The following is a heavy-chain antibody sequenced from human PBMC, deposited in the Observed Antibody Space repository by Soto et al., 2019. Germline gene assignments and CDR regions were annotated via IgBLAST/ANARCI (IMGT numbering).Heavy chain of an antibody. J-gene: IGHJ5*02. D-gene: IGHD2-15*01. CDR1: GFTFSSYA. Sequence: PGGSLRLSCAASGFTFSSYAMSWVRQAPGKGLEWVSILTGSGGSTYYADSVKGRFTISRDNSKNTLYLQMNSLRVEDTAVYYCARVPGYCSGGSCKQAGWFDPWGQGTLVTVSS. V-gene: IGHV3-23*01. CDR2: LTGSGGST. CDR3: ARVPGYCSGGSCKQAGWFDP.